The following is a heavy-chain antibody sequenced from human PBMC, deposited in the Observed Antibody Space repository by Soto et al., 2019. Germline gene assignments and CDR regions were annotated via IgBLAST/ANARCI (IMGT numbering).Heavy chain of an antibody. CDR1: GGSISSGGYY. Sequence: SETLSLTCTVSGGSISSGGYYWSWIRQHPGKGLEWIGYIYYSGSTYYNPSLKSRVTISVDTSKNQFSLQLSSVTAADTAVYYCASLGGAMVRGVIGMDVWGQGTTVTVSS. V-gene: IGHV4-31*03. CDR2: IYYSGST. D-gene: IGHD3-10*01. J-gene: IGHJ6*02. CDR3: ASLGGAMVRGVIGMDV.